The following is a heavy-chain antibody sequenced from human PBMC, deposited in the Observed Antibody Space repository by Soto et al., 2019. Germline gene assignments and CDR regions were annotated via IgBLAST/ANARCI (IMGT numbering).Heavy chain of an antibody. CDR2: IIPILGIA. D-gene: IGHD3-9*01. V-gene: IGHV1-69*04. Sequence: SVKVSCKASGGTFSSYTISWVRQAPGQGLEWMGRIIPILGIANYAQKFQGRVTITADKSTSTAYMELSSLRSEDTAVYYCARDLPVQYYDIFTVYDHHGAYFDYWGQGTLVTVSS. J-gene: IGHJ4*02. CDR1: GGTFSSYT. CDR3: ARDLPVQYYDIFTVYDHHGAYFDY.